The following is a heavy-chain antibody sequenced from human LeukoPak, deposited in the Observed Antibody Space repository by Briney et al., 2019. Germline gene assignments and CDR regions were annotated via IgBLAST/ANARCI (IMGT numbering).Heavy chain of an antibody. Sequence: PGGSLRLSCAASGFTFSSYAMSWVRQAPGKGLEWVSAISGSGGSTYYADSVKGRFTISRDNSKNTLYLQMNSLRAEDTAVYYCAKVPPELLRRYDYVWGSLYYFDYWGQGTLVTVSS. CDR1: GFTFSSYA. CDR2: ISGSGGST. CDR3: AKVPPELLRRYDYVWGSLYYFDY. J-gene: IGHJ4*02. V-gene: IGHV3-23*01. D-gene: IGHD3-16*01.